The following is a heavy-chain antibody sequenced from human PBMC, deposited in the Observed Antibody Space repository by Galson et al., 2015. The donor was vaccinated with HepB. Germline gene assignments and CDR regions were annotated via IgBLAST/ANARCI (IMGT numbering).Heavy chain of an antibody. CDR2: ISSSSSTTI. J-gene: IGHJ4*02. CDR1: GFTFNGYS. D-gene: IGHD3-16*01. Sequence: SLRLSCAASGFTFNGYSMNWVRQAPGKGLEWLSYISSSSSTTIYYADSVKGRFTISRDNAKSSLYLQMNSLRAEDTAVNYCARERGSIFSQLYYFDYWGQGALVTVSS. CDR3: ARERGSIFSQLYYFDY. V-gene: IGHV3-48*04.